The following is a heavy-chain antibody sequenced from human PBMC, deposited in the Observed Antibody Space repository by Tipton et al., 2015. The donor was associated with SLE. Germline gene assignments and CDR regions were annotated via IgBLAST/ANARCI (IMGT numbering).Heavy chain of an antibody. J-gene: IGHJ3*02. CDR1: GGSISSGSYY. Sequence: TLSLTCTVSGGSISSGSYYWSWIRQPAGKGLEWIGYIYYSGSTNYNPSLKSRVTISVDTSKNQFSLKLSSVTAADTAVYYCARDPSRGAFDIWGQGTMVTVSS. CDR3: ARDPSRGAFDI. V-gene: IGHV4-61*10. CDR2: IYYSGST.